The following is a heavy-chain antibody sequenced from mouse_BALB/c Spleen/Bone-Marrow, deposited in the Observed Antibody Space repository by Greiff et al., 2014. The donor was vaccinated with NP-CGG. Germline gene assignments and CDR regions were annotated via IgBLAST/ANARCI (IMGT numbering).Heavy chain of an antibody. CDR1: GYTFTNYW. J-gene: IGHJ4*01. Sequence: LQESGAELVKPGASVKLSCKASGYTFTNYWMHWAKQRPGQGLEWIGEIDPSDSYSNYNQNFKGKATLTVDKSSSTAYMQLTSLTSEDSAVYYCARGVVYYYAMDYWGQGTSVTVSS. V-gene: IGHV1-69*02. CDR3: ARGVVYYYAMDY. CDR2: IDPSDSYS.